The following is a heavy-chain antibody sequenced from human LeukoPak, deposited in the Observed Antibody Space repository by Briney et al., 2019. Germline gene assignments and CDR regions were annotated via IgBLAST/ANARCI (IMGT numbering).Heavy chain of an antibody. J-gene: IGHJ4*02. CDR1: GFTFSDYY. Sequence: GGSLRLSCAASGFTFSDYYMSWIRQAPGKGLEWVGRSRNKANSYLTDYAASAKGRFTVSRDASKNSFYLQMNSLKTEDTAVYYCAITYSWIWGQGTPVTVSS. V-gene: IGHV3-72*01. D-gene: IGHD1-26*01. CDR2: SRNKANSYLT. CDR3: AITYSWI.